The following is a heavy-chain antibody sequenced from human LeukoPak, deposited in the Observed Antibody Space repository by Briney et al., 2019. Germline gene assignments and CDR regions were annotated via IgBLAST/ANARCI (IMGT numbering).Heavy chain of an antibody. CDR1: GFTFSSYS. D-gene: IGHD3-3*01. CDR3: ARDFFWSGYSWVSASYMDV. V-gene: IGHV3-48*01. Sequence: PGGSLRLSCAASGFTFSSYSMNWVRQAPGKGLEWVSYISSSSSTIYYTDSVKGRFTISRDNAKNSLYLQMNSLRAEDTAVYYCARDFFWSGYSWVSASYMDVWGKGTTVTVSS. CDR2: ISSSSSTI. J-gene: IGHJ6*03.